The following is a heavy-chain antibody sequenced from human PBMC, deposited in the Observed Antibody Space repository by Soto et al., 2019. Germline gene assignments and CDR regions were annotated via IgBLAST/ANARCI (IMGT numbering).Heavy chain of an antibody. CDR1: GGTLSNYA. Sequence: QVQLVQSGAEVKKPGSSVKVSCKASGGTLSNYAITWVRQAPGQGLEWMGGIIPIFGTTNFAQKFKGRLTITGDDSTNTADMELSSLKSDDTAVYYCARRGESCGSACYSHWDFDLWGRGTLVSVTS. CDR3: ARRGESCGSACYSHWDFDL. D-gene: IGHD2-21*02. J-gene: IGHJ2*01. V-gene: IGHV1-69*01. CDR2: IIPIFGTT.